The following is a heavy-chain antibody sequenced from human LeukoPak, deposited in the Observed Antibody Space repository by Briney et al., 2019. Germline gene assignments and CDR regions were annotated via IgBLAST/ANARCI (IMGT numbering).Heavy chain of an antibody. CDR1: GFTFSIYD. V-gene: IGHV3-48*01. CDR3: ARDRYDSSHYYHY. Sequence: GGSLRLSCAASGFTFSIYDMNWARQAPGKGMEWVSCISRSSSIIYYADSVKGRFTISRDNAKNSLYLQMNSLRGEDTAVYYCARDRYDSSHYYHYWGQGTLVTVSA. J-gene: IGHJ4*02. CDR2: ISRSSSII. D-gene: IGHD3-22*01.